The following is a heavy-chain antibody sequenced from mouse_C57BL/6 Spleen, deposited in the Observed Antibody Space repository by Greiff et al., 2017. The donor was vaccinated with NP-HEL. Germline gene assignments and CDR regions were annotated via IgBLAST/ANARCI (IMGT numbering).Heavy chain of an antibody. J-gene: IGHJ4*01. V-gene: IGHV1-72*01. CDR2: IDPNSGGT. Sequence: QVQLQQPGAELVKPGASVKLSCKASGYTFTSYWMHWVKQRPGRGLEWIGRIDPNSGGTKYNEKFKSKATLTVDKPSSTAYMQLSSRTSEDSAVYYCARRDYSNYGRGYYYAMDYWGQGTSVTVSS. D-gene: IGHD2-5*01. CDR3: ARRDYSNYGRGYYYAMDY. CDR1: GYTFTSYW.